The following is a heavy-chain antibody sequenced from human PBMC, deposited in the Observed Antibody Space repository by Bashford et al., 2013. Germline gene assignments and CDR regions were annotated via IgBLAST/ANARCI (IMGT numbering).Heavy chain of an antibody. V-gene: IGHV3-30*14. J-gene: IGHJ4*02. D-gene: IGHD2-15*01. Sequence: VRQAPGKGLEWVAAMSFDGSQYYADSVKGRLTGSRDNSKNTLYLQMNSLRADDTAIYYCRVLHSDGSKFSIFDHWGQGTLVTVSS. CDR3: RVLHSDGSKFSIFDH. CDR2: MSFDGSQ.